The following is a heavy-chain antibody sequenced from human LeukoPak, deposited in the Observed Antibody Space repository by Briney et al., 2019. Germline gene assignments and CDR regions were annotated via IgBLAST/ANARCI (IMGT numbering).Heavy chain of an antibody. D-gene: IGHD5-24*01. CDR1: GYSFTGYY. CDR2: INPQTGFT. CDR3: ARDQADNYYALDV. Sequence: ASVKVSCKASGYSFTGYYLHWVRQAPGQGLEWMGWINPQTGFTTIAQKFQGRVTMTIDTSISTIYMEMNSLRSDDTATFYCARDQADNYYALDVWGQGTSLVVSS. V-gene: IGHV1-2*02. J-gene: IGHJ6*02.